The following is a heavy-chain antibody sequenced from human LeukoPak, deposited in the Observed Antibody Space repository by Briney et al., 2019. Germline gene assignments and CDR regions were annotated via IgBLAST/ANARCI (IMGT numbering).Heavy chain of an antibody. CDR1: GFTFRDYY. CDR2: ISSSGSTI. CDR3: AREDYYDSSGPTEDY. V-gene: IGHV3-11*01. Sequence: GGSLRLSCAASGFTFRDYYMSWIRQAPGKGLEWVSYISSSGSTIYYADSVKGRFTISRDNAKNSLYLQMNSLRTEDTAVYYCAREDYYDSSGPTEDYWGQGTLVTVSS. J-gene: IGHJ4*02. D-gene: IGHD3-22*01.